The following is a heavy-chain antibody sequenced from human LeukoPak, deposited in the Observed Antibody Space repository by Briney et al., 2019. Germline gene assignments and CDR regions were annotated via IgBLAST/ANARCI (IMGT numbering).Heavy chain of an antibody. CDR2: ISSSSSYI. CDR1: GLTLSSYS. D-gene: IGHD6-19*01. CDR3: ARGANIKQWLVLYFDY. J-gene: IGHJ4*02. Sequence: GGSLRLSCAASGLTLSSYSMNWVRQAPGKGLEWVSSISSSSSYIYYADSVKGRFTISRDNAKNSLYLQMNSLRAEDTAVYYCARGANIKQWLVLYFDYWGQGTLVTVSS. V-gene: IGHV3-21*01.